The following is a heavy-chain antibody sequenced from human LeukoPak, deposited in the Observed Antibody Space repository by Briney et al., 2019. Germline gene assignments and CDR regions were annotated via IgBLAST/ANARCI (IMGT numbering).Heavy chain of an antibody. CDR3: VRDRSYGAFDY. CDR1: GFTFSSYW. CDR2: IKQDGSEK. Sequence: PGGSLRLSCAASGFTFSSYWMSWVRQAPGKGLEWVANIKQDGSEKYYVDSVKGRFTISRDNAKNSLYLQMNSLRAEDTAFYHCVRDRSYGAFDYWGQGNLVTVSS. J-gene: IGHJ4*02. D-gene: IGHD5-18*01. V-gene: IGHV3-7*03.